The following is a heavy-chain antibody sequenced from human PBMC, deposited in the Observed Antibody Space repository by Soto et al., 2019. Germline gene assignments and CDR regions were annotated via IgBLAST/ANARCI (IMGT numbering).Heavy chain of an antibody. J-gene: IGHJ5*02. Sequence: NLLESGGGLVKPGGSLRLSCEGSGFLFSHYYMSWIRQGPEKRLELVAYISSNSTAFYYVDSVKGRFTVSKDDAKKSVFLQMTSVTSDDTATYYCATGDWSRTNNFDTWGQGTQVIVSA. CDR3: ATGDWSRTNNFDT. CDR1: GFLFSHYY. D-gene: IGHD2-2*01. V-gene: IGHV3-11*01. CDR2: ISSNSTAF.